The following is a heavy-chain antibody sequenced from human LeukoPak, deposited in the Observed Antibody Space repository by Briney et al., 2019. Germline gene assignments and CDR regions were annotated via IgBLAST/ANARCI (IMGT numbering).Heavy chain of an antibody. CDR2: ISSSSSYI. Sequence: PGGSLRLSCTASGFTFSSYSMNWVRRAPGKGLEWVSSISSSSSYIYYADSVKGRFTISRDNAKNSLYLQMNSLRAEDTAVYYCARVSSSWYLDYWGQGTLVTVSS. J-gene: IGHJ4*02. CDR1: GFTFSSYS. CDR3: ARVSSSWYLDY. D-gene: IGHD6-13*01. V-gene: IGHV3-21*01.